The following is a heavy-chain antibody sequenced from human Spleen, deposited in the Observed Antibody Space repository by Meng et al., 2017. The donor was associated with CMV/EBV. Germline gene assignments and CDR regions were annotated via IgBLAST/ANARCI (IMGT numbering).Heavy chain of an antibody. V-gene: IGHV4-59*01. CDR3: ARGGDFWT. J-gene: IGHJ4*02. D-gene: IGHD3/OR15-3a*01. CDR2: VYYSGVT. CDR1: GGSISSYY. Sequence: SETLSLTCTVSGGSISSYYWSWIRQPPGKGLEWIGYVYYSGVTKYNPSLKSRVTISVDTSKNQFSLKLSSVTAADTAVYYCARGGDFWTWGQGTLVTVSS.